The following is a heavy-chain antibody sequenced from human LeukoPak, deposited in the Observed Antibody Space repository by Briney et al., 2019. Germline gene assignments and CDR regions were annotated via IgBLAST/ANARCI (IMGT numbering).Heavy chain of an antibody. Sequence: GGSLRLSCAASGFIFSSYAMHWVRQAPGKGLEWVSFITNDGRAIDYTHSVKGRFTISRDNARNSLYLQMNSLRAEDTALYYCARRLPYFGMDVWGQGTTVSVSS. D-gene: IGHD5-18*01. J-gene: IGHJ6*02. CDR3: ARRLPYFGMDV. V-gene: IGHV3-48*03. CDR1: GFIFSSYA. CDR2: ITNDGRAI.